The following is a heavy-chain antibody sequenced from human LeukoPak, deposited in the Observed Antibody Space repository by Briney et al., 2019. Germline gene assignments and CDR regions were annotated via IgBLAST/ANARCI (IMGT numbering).Heavy chain of an antibody. Sequence: PGGSLRLSCAASGFTFSSYGMHWVRQAPGKGLEWVAVISYDGSNKYYADSVKGRFTISRDNSKNTLYLQVNSLRAEDTAVYYCAKGPPTSYYYYGMDVWGKGTTVTVSS. V-gene: IGHV3-30*18. J-gene: IGHJ6*04. CDR2: ISYDGSNK. CDR1: GFTFSSYG. CDR3: AKGPPTSYYYYGMDV.